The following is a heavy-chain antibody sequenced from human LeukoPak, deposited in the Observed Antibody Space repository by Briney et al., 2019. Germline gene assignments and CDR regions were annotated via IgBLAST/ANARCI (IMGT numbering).Heavy chain of an antibody. CDR1: GFTFSRYS. CDR2: ISSSSSTI. Sequence: GGSLRLSCAASGFTFSRYSMNWVRQAPGKGLEWVSYISSSSSTIYYADSVKGRFTISRDNAKNSLYLQMNSLRAEDTAVYYCAREGNWDYFDYWGQGTLVTVSS. D-gene: IGHD7-27*01. CDR3: AREGNWDYFDY. J-gene: IGHJ4*02. V-gene: IGHV3-48*04.